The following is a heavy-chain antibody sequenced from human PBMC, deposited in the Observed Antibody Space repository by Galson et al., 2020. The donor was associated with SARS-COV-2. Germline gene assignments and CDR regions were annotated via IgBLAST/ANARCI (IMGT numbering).Heavy chain of an antibody. D-gene: IGHD1-26*01. CDR1: GFPFNTYA. V-gene: IGHV3-23*01. J-gene: IGHJ4*02. CDR3: AKGRGATGVFWNNGDEYYFDC. CDR2: ISDSDIT. Sequence: GESMKISCAASGFPFNTYAMSWVSQDPGKGLEWVSVISDSDITYYEDSVKGRFTISRDNSKNILYLQMNGLRADDTAVYYCAKGRGATGVFWNNGDEYYFDCWGQGTQVTVSS.